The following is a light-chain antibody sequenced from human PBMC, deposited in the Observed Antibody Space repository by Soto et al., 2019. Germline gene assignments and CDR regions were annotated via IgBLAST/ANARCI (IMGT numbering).Light chain of an antibody. CDR3: SSYAGSNNLV. J-gene: IGLJ3*02. CDR1: SSDDGGYNY. V-gene: IGLV2-8*01. CDR2: EVS. Sequence: QSALTQPPSASGSPGQSVTISCTGTSSDDGGYNYVSWYQQHPGKAPKLMIYEVSKRPSGVPDRFSGSKSGNTASLTVSGLQAEDEADYYCSSYAGSNNLVFGGGTNLTVL.